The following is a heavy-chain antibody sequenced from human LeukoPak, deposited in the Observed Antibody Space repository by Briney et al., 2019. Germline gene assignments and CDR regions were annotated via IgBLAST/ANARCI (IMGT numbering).Heavy chain of an antibody. CDR3: ARGRRGSYYTFQG. CDR1: GFSLSDYY. J-gene: IGHJ4*02. V-gene: IGHV3-11*01. CDR2: ATNTGRST. D-gene: IGHD3-16*01. Sequence: GGSLRLSCAVSGFSLSDYYMNWVRQAPGKGLEWISYATNTGRSTNYADSVKGRFTISRDSAKNSVSLQLSSLTAEDTAVYYCARGRRGSYYTFQGWGQGTLVSVSS.